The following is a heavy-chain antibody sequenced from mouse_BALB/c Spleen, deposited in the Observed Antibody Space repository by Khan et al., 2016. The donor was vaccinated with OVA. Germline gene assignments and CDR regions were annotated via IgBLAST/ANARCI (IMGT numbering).Heavy chain of an antibody. J-gene: IGHJ3*01. CDR3: EIDGAYHRNGGWFAY. Sequence: VQLQQSGAELARPGASVKMSCKASGYTFTSYTIHWIKKRPGQGLEWIGYINPSNGYTNYNQKFKDKATLTTDKSSTTAYLQMSSLTSDHSAVYNFEIDGAYHRNGGWFAYWGQGTLVTVAA. CDR2: INPSNGYT. D-gene: IGHD2-14*01. CDR1: GYTFTSYT. V-gene: IGHV1-4*01.